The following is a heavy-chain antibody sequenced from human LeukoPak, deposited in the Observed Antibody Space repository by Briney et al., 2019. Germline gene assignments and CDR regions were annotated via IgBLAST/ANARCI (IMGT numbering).Heavy chain of an antibody. J-gene: IGHJ4*02. CDR1: AFTFNNHG. Sequence: GGSLRLSCVSSAFTFNNHGMHWVRQAPGRGLEWVAVIAADGGVKHYADSVKGRFTLSRDNSKNTLYLQMNSLSVEDTAVYYCAREATRGQWYFDHWGQGTPVTVSS. CDR2: IAADGGVK. D-gene: IGHD6-19*01. V-gene: IGHV3-30*03. CDR3: AREATRGQWYFDH.